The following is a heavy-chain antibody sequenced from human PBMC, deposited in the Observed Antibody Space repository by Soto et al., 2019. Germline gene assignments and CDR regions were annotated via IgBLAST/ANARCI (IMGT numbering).Heavy chain of an antibody. D-gene: IGHD2-2*01. CDR3: ARDYCSGTTCYDFDY. V-gene: IGHV5-51*01. CDR1: GYRFTNYW. Sequence: PGGSLRLSCKGSGYRFTNYWIGWVRQMPGKGLEWMGIIYPGDSDTRYSPSFQGQVTISADKSINTAYLQWSSLKASDTAMYYCARDYCSGTTCYDFDYWGQGTQVTAPQ. CDR2: IYPGDSDT. J-gene: IGHJ4*02.